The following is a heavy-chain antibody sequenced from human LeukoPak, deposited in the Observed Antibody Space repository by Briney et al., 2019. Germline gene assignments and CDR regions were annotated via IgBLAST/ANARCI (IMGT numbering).Heavy chain of an antibody. D-gene: IGHD3-10*01. CDR3: AGSNYDNWFDP. V-gene: IGHV4-34*08. Sequence: LRLSCAASGFTFSDYYMTWIRQPPGKGLEWIGSIYHSGNTYYNPSLKSRVTLSVDTSKNQFSLKLSSVTAADTAVYYCAGSNYDNWFDPWGQGTLVSVSS. J-gene: IGHJ5*02. CDR1: GFTFSDYY. CDR2: IYHSGNT.